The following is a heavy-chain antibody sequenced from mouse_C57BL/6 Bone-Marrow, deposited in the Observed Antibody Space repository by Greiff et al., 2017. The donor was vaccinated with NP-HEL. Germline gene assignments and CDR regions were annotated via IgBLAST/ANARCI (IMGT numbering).Heavy chain of an antibody. D-gene: IGHD2-4*01. CDR1: GFNITDYY. CDR3: ASAGRDYALGFDV. Sequence: VQLQQSGAELVKPGASVKLSCTASGFNITDYYMHWVKQRTEQGLEWIGRIDPEDGETKYAPKFPGKATITAYTSSNTAYLQLSSLTSEDTAVYYGASAGRDYALGFDVGGTGTTVTVSS. J-gene: IGHJ1*03. V-gene: IGHV14-2*01. CDR2: IDPEDGET.